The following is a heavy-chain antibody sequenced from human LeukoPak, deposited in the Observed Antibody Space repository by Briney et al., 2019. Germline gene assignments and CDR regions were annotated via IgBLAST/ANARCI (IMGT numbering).Heavy chain of an antibody. CDR2: IKEDGSEK. V-gene: IGHV3-7*04. Sequence: GGSLRLSCAASGFTFNTYWMNWVRQAPGKGLEWVANIKEDGSEKYYVDSVKGRFTISRDNAKNSLYLQMNSLRAEDTAVYYCARSLAAAELDYWGQGTLVTVSS. CDR3: ARSLAAAELDY. CDR1: GFTFNTYW. D-gene: IGHD6-13*01. J-gene: IGHJ4*02.